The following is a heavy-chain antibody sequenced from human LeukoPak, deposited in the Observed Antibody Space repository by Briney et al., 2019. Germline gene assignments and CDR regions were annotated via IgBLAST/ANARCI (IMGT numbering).Heavy chain of an antibody. V-gene: IGHV4-30-4*08. CDR2: IYYSGST. CDR1: GGSISSGDYY. CDR3: ARGIVLMVYALAPRSGFDP. D-gene: IGHD2-8*01. J-gene: IGHJ5*02. Sequence: PSETLSLTCTVSGGSISSGDYYWSWIRQPPGKGREWIGYIYYSGSTYYNPPLKSRVTLSVDTSKNQFSLKLSSVTAADTAVYYCARGIVLMVYALAPRSGFDPWGQGTPVTVSS.